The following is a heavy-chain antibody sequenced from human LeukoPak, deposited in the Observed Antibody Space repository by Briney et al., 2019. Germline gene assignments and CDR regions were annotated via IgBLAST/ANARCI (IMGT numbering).Heavy chain of an antibody. V-gene: IGHV3-33*01. J-gene: IGHJ4*02. CDR3: AREILGSGSYPDF. CDR2: IWHDGSHK. Sequence: GRSLRLSCAASGFAFNTYAMHWVPQAPGQGLEWVALIWHDGSHKFYSNSVRGRFTISRDNSKNTVSLQMNNLRPEDTAVYYCAREILGSGSYPDFWGQGTLVTVSS. CDR1: GFAFNTYA. D-gene: IGHD3-10*01.